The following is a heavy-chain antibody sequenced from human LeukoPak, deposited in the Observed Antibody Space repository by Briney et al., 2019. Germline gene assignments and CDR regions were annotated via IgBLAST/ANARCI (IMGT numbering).Heavy chain of an antibody. J-gene: IGHJ6*02. Sequence: PGGSLRLSCAASGFTFSSYWMSWARQAPGKGLEWVANIKQDGSEKYYVDSVKGRFTISRDNAKNSLYLQMNSLRAEDTAVYYCARVGPSGSYYNVYYYYYYGMDVWGQGTTVTVSS. CDR2: IKQDGSEK. D-gene: IGHD3-10*01. V-gene: IGHV3-7*01. CDR1: GFTFSSYW. CDR3: ARVGPSGSYYNVYYYYYYGMDV.